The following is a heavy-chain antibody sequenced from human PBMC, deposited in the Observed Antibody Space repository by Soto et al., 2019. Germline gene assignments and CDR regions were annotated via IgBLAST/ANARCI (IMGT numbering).Heavy chain of an antibody. Sequence: SETLSLTCTVSGGSLSSYYWTWIRQPPGKGLEWIGYIYYSGNTNYNPSLKSRVTISVDTSKNQFSLKLGSVTAADTAVYYCAKLGAYYQSLDPWAPGTLVTSSS. V-gene: IGHV4-59*01. J-gene: IGHJ5*02. CDR2: IYYSGNT. D-gene: IGHD2-21*01. CDR1: GGSLSSYY. CDR3: AKLGAYYQSLDP.